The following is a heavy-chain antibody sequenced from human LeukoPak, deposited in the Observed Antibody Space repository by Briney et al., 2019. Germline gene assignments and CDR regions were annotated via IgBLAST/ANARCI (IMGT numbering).Heavy chain of an antibody. V-gene: IGHV3-48*03. CDR2: ISSSGSTI. D-gene: IGHD3-10*01. CDR1: GFTSSSYE. Sequence: GGALRLSCASTGFTSSSYEMNWVRQAPGKGLEWVSYISSSGSTIDYADSVKGRFTISRDNAKNSLYLQMNSLRAEDTAVYYCARKSGDGMDVWGKGTTVTVSS. J-gene: IGHJ6*04. CDR3: ARKSGDGMDV.